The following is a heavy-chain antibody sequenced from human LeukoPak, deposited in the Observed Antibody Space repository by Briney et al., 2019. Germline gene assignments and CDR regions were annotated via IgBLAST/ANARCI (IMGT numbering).Heavy chain of an antibody. CDR3: ARDQSGSHKSHAFDI. CDR2: IYYSGST. CDR1: GGSISPYY. J-gene: IGHJ3*02. V-gene: IGHV4-59*01. D-gene: IGHD1-26*01. Sequence: SETLSLTCTVSGGSISPYYWSWVRQPPGKGLEWIGSIYYSGSTNCNPSLESRVTISVDTSNNQFSLKLTSVTAADTAVYYCARDQSGSHKSHAFDIWGQGTMVSVSS.